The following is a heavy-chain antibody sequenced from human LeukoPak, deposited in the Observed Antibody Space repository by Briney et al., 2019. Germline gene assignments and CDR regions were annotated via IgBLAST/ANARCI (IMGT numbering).Heavy chain of an antibody. D-gene: IGHD2-15*01. V-gene: IGHV4-4*07. CDR1: GGSINNYY. CDR3: ARGRYCSADICSGGDAFDI. Sequence: SETLPLTCTVSGGSINNYYWSWIRQPAGKGLEWIGRIYTRGSTNYNPSLKSRVTMSVDTSKNQFSLKLSSVTAADTAVYYCARGRYCSADICSGGDAFDIWGQGTMVSVSS. J-gene: IGHJ3*02. CDR2: IYTRGST.